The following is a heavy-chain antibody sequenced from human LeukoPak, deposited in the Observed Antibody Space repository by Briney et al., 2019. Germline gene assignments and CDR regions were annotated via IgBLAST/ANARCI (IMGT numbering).Heavy chain of an antibody. D-gene: IGHD3-10*01. CDR2: INHSGST. V-gene: IGHV4-34*01. Sequence: SETLSLTCAVYGGSFSGYYWSWIRQPPGKGLEWIGEINHSGSTNYNPSLKSRVTISVDTSKNQFSLKLSSVTAADTAAYYCARARGSGSYYSSHYFDYWGQGTLVTVSS. J-gene: IGHJ4*02. CDR3: ARARGSGSYYSSHYFDY. CDR1: GGSFSGYY.